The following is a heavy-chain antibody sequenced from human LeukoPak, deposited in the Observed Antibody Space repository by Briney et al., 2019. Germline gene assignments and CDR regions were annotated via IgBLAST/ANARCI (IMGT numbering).Heavy chain of an antibody. J-gene: IGHJ6*03. V-gene: IGHV4-38-2*02. CDR3: ARDRKYYYHMDV. CDR2: IYHSGST. D-gene: IGHD1-14*01. CDR1: AYSISSGYY. Sequence: SETLSLTCTVSAYSISSGYYWGWIRQPPGKGLEWIGNIYHSGSTYYNPSLKSRVTISVDTSKNQFSLNLTSLTAADTAVYYCARDRKYYYHMDVWGKGTTVTVSS.